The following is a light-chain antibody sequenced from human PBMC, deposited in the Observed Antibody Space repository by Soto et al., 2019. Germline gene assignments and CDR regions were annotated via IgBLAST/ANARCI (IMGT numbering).Light chain of an antibody. CDR2: GAS. CDR1: QSVSSSY. CDR3: QQYGSSPVT. J-gene: IGKJ2*01. V-gene: IGKV3-20*01. Sequence: EIVLTQSPGTLSLSPGERATLSCRASQSVSSSYLAWYQQKPGQAPRLLIYGASSRATGIPERFSGSGSGTDFTLTISRLEPEDFAVYYCQQYGSSPVTFGQGTKLEIK.